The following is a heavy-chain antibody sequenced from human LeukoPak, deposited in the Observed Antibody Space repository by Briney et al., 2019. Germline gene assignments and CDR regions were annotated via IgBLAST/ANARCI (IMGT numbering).Heavy chain of an antibody. CDR1: GGSISSSSYY. V-gene: IGHV4-39*07. J-gene: IGHJ4*02. Sequence: SETLSLTCTVSGGSISSSSYYWGWIRQPPGKGLEWIGSIYYSGSTYYNPPLKSRVTISVDTSKNQFSLKLSSVTAADTAVYYCARTKGLYSNSWPLFDYWGQGTLVTVSS. D-gene: IGHD6-13*01. CDR2: IYYSGST. CDR3: ARTKGLYSNSWPLFDY.